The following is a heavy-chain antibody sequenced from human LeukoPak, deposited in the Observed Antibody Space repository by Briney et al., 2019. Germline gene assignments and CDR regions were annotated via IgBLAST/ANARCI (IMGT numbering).Heavy chain of an antibody. CDR3: AREGYSSGWYSTYYYYYYMDV. Sequence: PGRSLRLSCAASGFTFSSYAVHWVRQAPDKGLEWVAVISYDGSNKYYADSVKGRFTISRDNSKNTLYLQMNSLRAEDTAVYYCAREGYSSGWYSTYYYYYYMDVWGKGTTVTVSS. CDR1: GFTFSSYA. CDR2: ISYDGSNK. J-gene: IGHJ6*03. D-gene: IGHD6-19*01. V-gene: IGHV3-30*01.